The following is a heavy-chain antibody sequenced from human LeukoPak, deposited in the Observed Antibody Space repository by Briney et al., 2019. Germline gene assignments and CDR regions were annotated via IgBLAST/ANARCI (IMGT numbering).Heavy chain of an antibody. V-gene: IGHV3-48*01. CDR2: ISSSSSTI. CDR3: ARESWGYYDL. D-gene: IGHD3-22*01. Sequence: GGSQRLSCAASGFTFSSYSMNWVRQAPGKGLGWVSYISSSSSTIYYADSVKGRFTISRDNAKNSLYLQMNSLRAEDTAVYYCARESWGYYDLWGQGTLVTVSS. J-gene: IGHJ4*02. CDR1: GFTFSSYS.